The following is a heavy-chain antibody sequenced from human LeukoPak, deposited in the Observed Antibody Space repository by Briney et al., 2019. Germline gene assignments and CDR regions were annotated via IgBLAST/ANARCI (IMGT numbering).Heavy chain of an antibody. CDR2: ISSTGSTI. D-gene: IGHD4-11*01. J-gene: IGHJ2*01. CDR1: GFSFTNYE. V-gene: IGHV3-48*03. CDR3: ATHGPYSNYGYFHL. Sequence: AGGPLRLSCAASGFSFTNYEMNWVRQAPGKGLEWVSFISSTGSTIYYSDSVKGRFTISRDNAKSSLYLQMNSLRAEDSAVYYCATHGPYSNYGYFHLWGRGTLVTVSS.